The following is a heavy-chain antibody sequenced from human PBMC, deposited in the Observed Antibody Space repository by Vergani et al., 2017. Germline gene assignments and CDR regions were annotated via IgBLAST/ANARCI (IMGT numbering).Heavy chain of an antibody. D-gene: IGHD2/OR15-2a*01. CDR1: GFTFSSYS. CDR3: ASWPAVVNAPLADY. CDR2: ISSSSRYI. J-gene: IGHJ4*02. V-gene: IGHV3-21*01. Sequence: EVQLVESGGGLVKPGGSLRLSCAASGFTFSSYSMNWVRQAPGKGLEWVSSISSSSRYIYYANSVKGRFTISINNAKNSLYLQMNSMRAEDTAVYYCASWPAVVNAPLADYWGQGTLVIVSS.